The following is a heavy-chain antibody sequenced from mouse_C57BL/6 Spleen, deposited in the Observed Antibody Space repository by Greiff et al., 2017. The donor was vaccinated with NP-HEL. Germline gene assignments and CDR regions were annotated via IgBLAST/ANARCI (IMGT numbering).Heavy chain of an antibody. CDR1: GFSLTSYG. CDR2: IWSGGST. V-gene: IGHV2-2*01. CDR3: ARIFTTVVGAMDY. Sequence: VQLQQSGPGLVQPSQSLSITCTVSGFSLTSYGVHWVRQSPGKGLEWLGVIWSGGSTDYNAAFISRLSSSTYNSKSQVFFKMNSLQADDTAIYYCARIFTTVVGAMDYWGQGTSVTVSS. D-gene: IGHD1-1*01. J-gene: IGHJ4*01.